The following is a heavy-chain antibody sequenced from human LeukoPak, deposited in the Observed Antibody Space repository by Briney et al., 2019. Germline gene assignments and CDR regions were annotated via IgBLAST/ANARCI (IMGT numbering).Heavy chain of an antibody. J-gene: IGHJ1*01. V-gene: IGHV1-2*02. CDR3: SRWGNRGEIQH. CDR2: INPNSGGT. CDR1: GYTFTGYY. D-gene: IGHD1-14*01. Sequence: AASVTVSFKASGYTFTGYYMHWVRQAPGKGGEWMGWINPNSGGTNYAKKFQGRVTMTRDTSISTAYMELSRLRSDDTAVYYCSRWGNRGEIQHWGQGTLVTVSS.